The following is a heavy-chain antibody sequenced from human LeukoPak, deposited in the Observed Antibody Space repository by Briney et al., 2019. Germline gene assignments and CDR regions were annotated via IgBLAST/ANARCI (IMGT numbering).Heavy chain of an antibody. V-gene: IGHV4-39*01. Sequence: SETLSLTCTVSGGSISSSSYYWGWIRQPPGKGLEWIGSIYYSGSTYYNPSLKRRVTISVATSKNQFSLKLSSVTAAHPAVYYCARYGSGYYWGQGTLVTVSS. CDR1: GGSISSSSYY. J-gene: IGHJ4*02. CDR2: IYYSGST. CDR3: ARYGSGYY. D-gene: IGHD3-10*01.